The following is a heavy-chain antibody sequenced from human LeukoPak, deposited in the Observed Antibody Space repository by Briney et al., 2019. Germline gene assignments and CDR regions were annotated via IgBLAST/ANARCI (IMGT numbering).Heavy chain of an antibody. CDR2: TYYRSKWYN. D-gene: IGHD2-15*01. Sequence: SQTLSLTCAISGDSVSSSSAAWNWIRQSPSRGLEWLGRTYYRSKWYNDYAVSVKSRITINPDTSKNQFSLQLNSVTPEDTAVYYCARDPAILGYCSGGSCYSGWFDPWGQGTLVTVSS. J-gene: IGHJ5*02. CDR1: GDSVSSSSAA. CDR3: ARDPAILGYCSGGSCYSGWFDP. V-gene: IGHV6-1*01.